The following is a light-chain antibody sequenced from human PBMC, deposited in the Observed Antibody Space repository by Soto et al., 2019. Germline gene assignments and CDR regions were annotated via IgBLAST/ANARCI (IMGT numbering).Light chain of an antibody. Sequence: QSVLTQPPSVSGAPGQRVTISCTGSSSNIGAGYDVHWYQQLPGTAPKLLIYGNSNRPSGVPDRFSGSKSGTSASLAITGRQAEDEADYYCQSYGSSRSANWVFGGGTKLTVL. CDR3: QSYGSSRSANWV. V-gene: IGLV1-40*01. CDR2: GNS. CDR1: SSNIGAGYD. J-gene: IGLJ3*02.